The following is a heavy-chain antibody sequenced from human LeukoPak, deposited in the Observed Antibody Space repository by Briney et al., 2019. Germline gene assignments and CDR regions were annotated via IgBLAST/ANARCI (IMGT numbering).Heavy chain of an antibody. D-gene: IGHD2-21*02. J-gene: IGHJ5*02. CDR3: VREAGYCASVCLKSNWFDP. V-gene: IGHV3-23*01. CDR1: GFPFSNHA. Sequence: HAGGSLRLSCAASGFPFSNHAMSWVRQPSGKGLEWVSAISNGNTYYADSVRGRFTISRDDSKNMVYLQMNSLRVEDTARYYCVREAGYCASVCLKSNWFDPWGQGTLVTVSS. CDR2: ISNGNT.